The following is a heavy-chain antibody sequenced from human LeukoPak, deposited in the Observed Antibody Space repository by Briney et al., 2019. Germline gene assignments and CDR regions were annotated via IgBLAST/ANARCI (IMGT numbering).Heavy chain of an antibody. CDR2: ISTTGSDT. D-gene: IGHD2/OR15-2a*01. CDR1: AFTFSNYV. Sequence: GGSLRLSCAASAFTFSNYVMSWVRQAPGTGLQWVSLISTTGSDTYYAESVKGRFTISRDNSKNTLYLHMNSLRAEDTAVYYCARLSNYAFDIWGQGTMVTASS. CDR3: ARLSNYAFDI. J-gene: IGHJ3*02. V-gene: IGHV3-23*01.